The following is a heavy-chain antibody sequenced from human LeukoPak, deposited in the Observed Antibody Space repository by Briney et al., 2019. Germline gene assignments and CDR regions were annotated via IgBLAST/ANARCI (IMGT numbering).Heavy chain of an antibody. D-gene: IGHD3-16*01. CDR2: ISYSGST. CDR3: ARSEINDYNRY. CDR1: GYSIRSGYE. V-gene: IGHV4-38-2*02. Sequence: SETLSLTCTVSGYSIRSGYEWAWIRQTPGKGLEWMGSISYSGSTYDNPSLKSRVTMSVDTSKNQFSLNMRPVTAADTARYYCARSEINDYNRYWGQGILVIVSS. J-gene: IGHJ4*02.